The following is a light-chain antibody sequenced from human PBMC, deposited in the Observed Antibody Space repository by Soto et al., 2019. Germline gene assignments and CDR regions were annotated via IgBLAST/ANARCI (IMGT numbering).Light chain of an antibody. J-gene: IGKJ4*01. CDR3: LQVNSYPLT. CDR1: QGISSY. V-gene: IGKV1-9*01. Sequence: GGRVTITCRANQGISSYLALYQQKPGRAPKLLIYAASTLQSGVPSRFSGSGFGTEFTLTISSLQPEDFATYYCLQVNSYPLTFGGGTKVEIK. CDR2: AAS.